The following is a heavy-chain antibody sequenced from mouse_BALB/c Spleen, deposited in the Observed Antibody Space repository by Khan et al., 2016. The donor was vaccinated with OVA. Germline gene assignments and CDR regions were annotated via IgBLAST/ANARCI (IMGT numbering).Heavy chain of an antibody. CDR3: AREEALYYFAY. J-gene: IGHJ2*01. Sequence: VQLQQSGAELVRPGASVKLSCKTSGYIFTSYWIHWVKQRSGQGLEWIARIYPGTDNTYYNENLKDKATLTADKSSSTAYMQLSSLKSEDSAVYLCAREEALYYFAYWGQGTTLTVSS. CDR1: GYIFTSYW. V-gene: IGHV1S132*01. D-gene: IGHD3-2*02. CDR2: IYPGTDNT.